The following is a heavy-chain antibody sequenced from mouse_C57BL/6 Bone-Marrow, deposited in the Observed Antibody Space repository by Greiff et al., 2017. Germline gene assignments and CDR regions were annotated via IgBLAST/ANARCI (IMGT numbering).Heavy chain of an antibody. D-gene: IGHD1-1*01. CDR2: IYPRDGST. CDR1: GYTFTSYD. J-gene: IGHJ1*03. CDR3: ARDYGSSYLYFDV. Sequence: QVQLKESGPELVKPGASVTLSCKASGYTFTSYDLNWVKQRPGQGIEWIGWIYPRDGSTQYNEKFQGKATLTVDTSASTAYMELHSLTSEDSAVYFCARDYGSSYLYFDVWCTGTTVTVSS. V-gene: IGHV1-85*01.